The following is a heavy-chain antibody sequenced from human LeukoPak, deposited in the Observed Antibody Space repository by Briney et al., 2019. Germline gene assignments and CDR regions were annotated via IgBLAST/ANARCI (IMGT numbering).Heavy chain of an antibody. J-gene: IGHJ4*02. D-gene: IGHD5-12*01. CDR2: IKQDGSEK. CDR1: GFTFSSYW. CDR3: ARDHVDIVATITDHFDY. V-gene: IGHV3-7*01. Sequence: GGSLRLSCAAPGFTFSSYWMSWVRQAPGKGLEWVANIKQDGSEKYYVDSVKGRFTISRDNAKNSLYLQMNSLRAEDTAVYYCARDHVDIVATITDHFDYWGQGTLVTVSS.